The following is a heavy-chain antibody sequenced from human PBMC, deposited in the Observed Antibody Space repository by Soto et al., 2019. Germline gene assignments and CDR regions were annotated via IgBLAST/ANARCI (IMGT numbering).Heavy chain of an antibody. CDR2: IRSDGRDT. J-gene: IGHJ4*02. D-gene: IGHD3-10*01. V-gene: IGHV3-74*01. CDR3: ARDRISGSGSLDY. CDR1: GFTFSSYW. Sequence: EVQLVESGGGLVQPGGSLRLSCAASGFTFSSYWMHWVRQAPGKGLVWVSRIRSDGRDTSSADSVKGRFTISRDNGENTLYLQMNSLTAEDTAVYYCARDRISGSGSLDYWGQGTLVTVSS.